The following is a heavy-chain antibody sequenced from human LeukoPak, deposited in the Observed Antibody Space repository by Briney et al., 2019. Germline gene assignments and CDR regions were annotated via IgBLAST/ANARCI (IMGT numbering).Heavy chain of an antibody. CDR1: GFPFSSYW. J-gene: IGHJ6*02. CDR2: INSYGSST. Sequence: GGSLRLSYAASGFPFSSYWMHWVRQAPGRGLVWVSRINSYGSSTNYADSVKGRFTISRNNAKNTLYLQMNRLRAEHTAVYYCARDLGSDFDWFYSYYGMDVWGQGTTVTVSS. CDR3: ARDLGSDFDWFYSYYGMDV. D-gene: IGHD3-9*01. V-gene: IGHV3-74*01.